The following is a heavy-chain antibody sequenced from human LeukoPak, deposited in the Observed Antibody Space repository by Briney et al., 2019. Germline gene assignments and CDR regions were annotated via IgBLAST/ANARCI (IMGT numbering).Heavy chain of an antibody. D-gene: IGHD3-22*01. Sequence: GGSLRLSCAASGFTFSSYSMNWVRQAPGKGLEWVSYISSSSSTIYYADSVKGRFTISRDNAKNSLYLQMNSLRAEDTAVYYCARDLSDLLYDGSGYPPGFDYWGQGTLVTVSS. CDR1: GFTFSSYS. CDR3: ARDLSDLLYDGSGYPPGFDY. CDR2: ISSSSSTI. J-gene: IGHJ4*02. V-gene: IGHV3-48*01.